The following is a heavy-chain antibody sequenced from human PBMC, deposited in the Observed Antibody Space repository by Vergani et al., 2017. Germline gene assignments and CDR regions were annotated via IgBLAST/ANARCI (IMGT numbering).Heavy chain of an antibody. J-gene: IGHJ5*02. Sequence: VQLVESGGGVVQPVRSLRLSCAASGFTFDDYAMHWVRQAPGKGLEWVSLISGDGGSTYYADSVKGRFTISRDNSKNSLYLQMNSLRAEDTAVYYCARELLSWFDPWGQGTLVTVSS. CDR1: GFTFDDYA. D-gene: IGHD3-10*01. V-gene: IGHV3-43*02. CDR2: ISGDGGST. CDR3: ARELLSWFDP.